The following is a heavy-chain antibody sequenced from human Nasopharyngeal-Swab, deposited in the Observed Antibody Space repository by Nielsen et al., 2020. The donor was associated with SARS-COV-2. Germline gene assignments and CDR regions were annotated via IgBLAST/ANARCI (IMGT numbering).Heavy chain of an antibody. D-gene: IGHD6-13*01. Sequence: GESLKISCAASGFTFDDFGMNWVRQAPGKGLEWVSGINWNGGRTGYADSVKGRFTISRDNAKNSLYLQMNSLRAEDTALYHCARVDRAAAGTLDYWGQGTLVTVSS. CDR2: INWNGGRT. J-gene: IGHJ4*02. CDR3: ARVDRAAAGTLDY. V-gene: IGHV3-20*01. CDR1: GFTFDDFG.